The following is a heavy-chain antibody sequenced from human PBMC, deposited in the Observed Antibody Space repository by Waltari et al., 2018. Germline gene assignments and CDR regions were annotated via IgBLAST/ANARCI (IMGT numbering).Heavy chain of an antibody. Sequence: EVQLLESGGGLVQPGGSLRLSCAASGFTFRSYAMSWVRQAPGKGLEWCSAISGSGGSTYYADSGKGRFTISRDNSKNTLYLQMNSLRAEDTAVYYCAKSYSGSLDAFDIWGQGTMVTVSS. J-gene: IGHJ3*02. CDR1: GFTFRSYA. CDR3: AKSYSGSLDAFDI. CDR2: ISGSGGST. V-gene: IGHV3-23*01. D-gene: IGHD1-26*01.